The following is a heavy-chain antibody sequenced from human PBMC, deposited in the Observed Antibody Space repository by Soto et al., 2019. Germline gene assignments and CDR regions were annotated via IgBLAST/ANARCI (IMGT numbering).Heavy chain of an antibody. Sequence: QAQLVQSGAEVKKHGASVKVSCRASGYTFSSYGYAWVRQVPGQGLEGMGWISAYSGDTNYAQKFQDRVTLTTDTSTNTAYMELRNLGSDDTVVYYCARSGAYCTSITCLFDSFWGLGTLVTVSS. CDR2: ISAYSGDT. V-gene: IGHV1-18*01. J-gene: IGHJ4*02. CDR1: GYTFSSYG. CDR3: ARSGAYCTSITCLFDSF. D-gene: IGHD2-8*01.